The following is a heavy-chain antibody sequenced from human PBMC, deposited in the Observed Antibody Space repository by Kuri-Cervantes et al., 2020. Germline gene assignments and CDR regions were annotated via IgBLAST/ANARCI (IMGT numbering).Heavy chain of an antibody. V-gene: IGHV3-21*01. CDR1: GFTFSRYS. D-gene: IGHD1-26*01. Sequence: GESLKISCAASGFTFSRYSMNWVRQAPGKGLEWVSSISSSSSYIYYADSVKGRLTISRDNAKNSLYLQMNSLRAEDTAVYYCARDQGVTGATLLDYWGQGALVTVSS. CDR3: ARDQGVTGATLLDY. CDR2: ISSSSSYI. J-gene: IGHJ4*02.